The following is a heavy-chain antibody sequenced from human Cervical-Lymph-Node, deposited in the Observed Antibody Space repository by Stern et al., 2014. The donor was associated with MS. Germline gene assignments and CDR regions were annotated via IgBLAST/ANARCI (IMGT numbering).Heavy chain of an antibody. CDR2: IIPIYGTA. Sequence: DQLVESGAEVKKPGSSVKVSCKASGGTFSTYVISWVRQAPGQELEWMGGIIPIYGTANDAKKFQGRVTITADESTSTAYMELSSLRSEDTAVYYCARDRGSSGWPPHNWFDPWGQGTLVTVSS. CDR3: ARDRGSSGWPPHNWFDP. D-gene: IGHD6-19*01. V-gene: IGHV1-69*01. CDR1: GGTFSTYV. J-gene: IGHJ5*02.